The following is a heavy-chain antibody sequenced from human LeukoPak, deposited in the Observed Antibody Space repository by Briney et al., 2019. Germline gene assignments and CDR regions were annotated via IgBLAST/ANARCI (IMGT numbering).Heavy chain of an antibody. CDR3: ARDRGGIAAAGTNYYYYMDV. V-gene: IGHV3-30*04. Sequence: GRSLRLSCAASGFTFSSYAMHWVRQAPGEGLEWVAVISYDGSNKYYADSVKGRFTISRDNSKNTLYLQMNSLRAEDTAVYYCARDRGGIAAAGTNYYYYMDVWGKGTTVTVSS. CDR1: GFTFSSYA. D-gene: IGHD6-13*01. J-gene: IGHJ6*03. CDR2: ISYDGSNK.